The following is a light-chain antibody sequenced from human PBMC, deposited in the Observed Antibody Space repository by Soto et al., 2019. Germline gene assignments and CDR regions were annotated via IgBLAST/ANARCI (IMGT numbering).Light chain of an antibody. CDR1: KIGSKS. CDR2: YDS. Sequence: SYELTQPPSVSVAPGKTARITCGGNKIGSKSVHWYQQKPGQAPVPVIYYDSDRPSWIPERFSGSNSGNTATLTTSRVEAGDEADYYCQVWDSSSDHPGVFGGGTKLTVL. CDR3: QVWDSSSDHPGV. J-gene: IGLJ2*01. V-gene: IGLV3-21*04.